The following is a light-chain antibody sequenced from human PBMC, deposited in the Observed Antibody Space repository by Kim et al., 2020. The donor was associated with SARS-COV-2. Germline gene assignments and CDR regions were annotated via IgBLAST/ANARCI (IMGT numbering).Light chain of an antibody. V-gene: IGLV2-11*01. CDR3: SSFVGTHTVV. CDR2: EVY. Sequence: QSALTQPRSVSGSPGQSVTISCTGTSSDVGGYNYVSWYQQHPGKAPKLMMFEVYKRPSGVPDRFSASKSGNTASLTISGLQAEDEADYYCSSFVGTHTVVFVGGTQLTVL. J-gene: IGLJ2*01. CDR1: SSDVGGYNY.